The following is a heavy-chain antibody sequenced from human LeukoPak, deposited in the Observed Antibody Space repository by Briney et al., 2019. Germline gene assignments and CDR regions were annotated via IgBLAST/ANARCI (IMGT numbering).Heavy chain of an antibody. CDR2: TYTGGTT. V-gene: IGHV3-66*01. Sequence: QPGGSLRLSCAASGFTFSSYAMSWVRQAPGKGLEWVSGTYTGGTTYYTDSVKGRFTISRDNPNNTLYLQMHSLRAEDTAVYYCAREISRFGIWGQGTLVTVSS. CDR1: GFTFSSYA. D-gene: IGHD3-16*01. CDR3: AREISRFGI. J-gene: IGHJ4*02.